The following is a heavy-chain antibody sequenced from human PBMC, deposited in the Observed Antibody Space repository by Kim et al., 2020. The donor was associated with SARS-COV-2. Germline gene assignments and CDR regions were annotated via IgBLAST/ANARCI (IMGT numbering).Heavy chain of an antibody. D-gene: IGHD2-2*01. V-gene: IGHV4-34*01. CDR1: GGSFSGYY. CDR3: ASLSSTRVGSLGYYYGMDV. J-gene: IGHJ6*02. CDR2: INHSGST. Sequence: SETLSLTCAVYGGSFSGYYWSWIRQPPGKGLEWIGEINHSGSTNYNPSLKSRVTISVDTSKNQFSLKLSSVTAADTAVYYCASLSSTRVGSLGYYYGMDVWGQGTTVTVSS.